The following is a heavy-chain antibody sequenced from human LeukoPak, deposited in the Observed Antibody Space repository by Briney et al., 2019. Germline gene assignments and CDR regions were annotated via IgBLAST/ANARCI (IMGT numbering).Heavy chain of an antibody. CDR1: GGSFSGYY. V-gene: IGHV4-34*01. CDR2: INHSGST. J-gene: IGHJ4*02. CDR3: ASLRGNSDLPGY. Sequence: SETLSLTCAVYGGSFSGYYWSWIRQPPGKGLEWIGEINHSGSTNYNPSLKSRVTISVDTSKNQFSLKLSSVTAADTAVYYCASLRGNSDLPGYWGQGTLVTVSS. D-gene: IGHD2-21*02.